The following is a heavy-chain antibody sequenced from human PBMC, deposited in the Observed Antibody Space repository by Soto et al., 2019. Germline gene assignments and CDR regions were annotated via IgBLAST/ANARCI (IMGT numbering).Heavy chain of an antibody. CDR3: ARVGGWTVKRRNNYYFYMDV. Sequence: QVQLQESGPGLVKPSETLSLTCAVSSGSISSGEDYWSWIRQRPGKGLEWIGYIFSSGSTFYNPSFKSRVSISRDTSQNHFSLRLSAVTAADTATYYCARVGGWTVKRRNNYYFYMDVWGKGKTVTVSS. CDR1: SGSISSGEDY. D-gene: IGHD4-4*01. CDR2: IFSSGST. J-gene: IGHJ6*03. V-gene: IGHV4-31*11.